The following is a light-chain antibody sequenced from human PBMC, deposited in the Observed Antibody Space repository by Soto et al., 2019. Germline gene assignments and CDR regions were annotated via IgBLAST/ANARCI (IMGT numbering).Light chain of an antibody. J-gene: IGKJ5*01. CDR3: QQYARSTT. CDR1: QSVGGSF. V-gene: IGKV3-20*01. Sequence: IVLTQSPGTLSSSPGERVTLSCRASQSVGGSFLAWYHQKPGQAPRLLMSGASSRASGIPNRFSGSGSGTDFTLTIRRLEPEDFGIYYCQQYARSTTFGQGTRLEIK. CDR2: GAS.